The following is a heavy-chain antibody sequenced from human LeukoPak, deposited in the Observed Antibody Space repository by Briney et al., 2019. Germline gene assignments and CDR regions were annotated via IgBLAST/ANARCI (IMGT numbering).Heavy chain of an antibody. CDR1: GGSISSYY. CDR3: ARHLSLYTSGWYGQVLFDY. CDR2: IYYSGST. D-gene: IGHD6-19*01. Sequence: SETLSLTCTVSGGSISSYYWSWTRQPPGKGLEWIGYIYYSGSTNYNPSLKSRVTISVDTSKNLFSLRLSSVTAADTAVYYCARHLSLYTSGWYGQVLFDYWGQGTLVTVSS. V-gene: IGHV4-59*08. J-gene: IGHJ4*02.